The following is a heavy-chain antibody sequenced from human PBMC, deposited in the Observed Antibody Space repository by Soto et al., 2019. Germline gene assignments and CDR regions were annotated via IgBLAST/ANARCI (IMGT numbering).Heavy chain of an antibody. V-gene: IGHV3-48*01. CDR2: ISSSSSTI. CDR1: GFTFSSYS. D-gene: IGHD3-3*01. J-gene: IGHJ4*02. CDR3: ARPYYDFWSGYSGIDY. Sequence: GGSLRLSCAASGFTFSSYSMNWVRQAPGKGLEWVSYISSSSSTIYYADSVKGRFTISRDNAKNSLYLQMNSLRAEDTAVYYCARPYYDFWSGYSGIDYWGQGTLVTVSS.